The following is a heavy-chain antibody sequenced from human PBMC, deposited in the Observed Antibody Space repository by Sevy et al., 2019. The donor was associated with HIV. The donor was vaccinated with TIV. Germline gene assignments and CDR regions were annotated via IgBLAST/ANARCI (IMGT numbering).Heavy chain of an antibody. CDR3: ARESGSNWYFDL. J-gene: IGHJ2*01. Sequence: GESLKISCAASGFTFSNYGMHWVRQAPGKGLEWVGAIFSDANIKYYVDSVKGRFAISRDNSKNTVYLQMNSLRAEDTAVYSCARESGSNWYFDLWGRRTPVTVSS. V-gene: IGHV3-33*01. CDR1: GFTFSNYG. D-gene: IGHD1-26*01. CDR2: IFSDANIK.